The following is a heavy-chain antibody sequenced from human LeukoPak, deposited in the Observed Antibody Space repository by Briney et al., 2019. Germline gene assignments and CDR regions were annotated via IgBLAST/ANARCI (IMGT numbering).Heavy chain of an antibody. J-gene: IGHJ4*02. CDR2: INHSGST. Sequence: SETLSLTXAVYGGSFSGYYWSWIRQPPGKGLEWIGEINHSGSTNYNPSLKSRVTISVDTSKNQFSLKLSSVTAADTAVYYCARGWWGDWIDYWGQGTLVTVSS. D-gene: IGHD2-21*02. V-gene: IGHV4-34*01. CDR3: ARGWWGDWIDY. CDR1: GGSFSGYY.